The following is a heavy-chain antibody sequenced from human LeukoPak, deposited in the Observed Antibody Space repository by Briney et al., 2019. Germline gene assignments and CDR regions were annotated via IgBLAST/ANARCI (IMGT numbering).Heavy chain of an antibody. CDR3: ARSACDSSSWKGNDY. CDR1: VGSFSGYH. D-gene: IGHD6-13*01. CDR2: IKYSGRA. Sequence: WETLSLTCAVYVGSFSGYHWSWIRQSPGKGLEWIGEIKYSGRANYNPSLQGRVIMSVDTSKNQFSLRLSSVTVADTAVYYCARSACDSSSWKGNDYWGQGTLVTVSS. V-gene: IGHV4-34*01. J-gene: IGHJ4*02.